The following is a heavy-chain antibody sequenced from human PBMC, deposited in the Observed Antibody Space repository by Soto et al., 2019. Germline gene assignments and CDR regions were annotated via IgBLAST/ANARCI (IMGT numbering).Heavy chain of an antibody. CDR1: GGSFSGYY. V-gene: IGHV4-34*01. CDR3: AREGYNWNYDAFDI. J-gene: IGHJ3*02. CDR2: INHSGST. D-gene: IGHD1-7*01. Sequence: NPWETLSLTCAVYGGSFSGYYWSWIRQPPGKGLEWIGEINHSGSTNYNPSLKSRVTISVDTSKNQFSLKLSSVTAADTAVYYCAREGYNWNYDAFDIWGQGTMVTVSS.